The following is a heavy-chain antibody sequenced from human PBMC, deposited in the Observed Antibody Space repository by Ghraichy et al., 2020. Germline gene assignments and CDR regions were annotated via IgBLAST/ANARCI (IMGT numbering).Heavy chain of an antibody. J-gene: IGHJ4*02. CDR2: IIPIYGTT. Sequence: SVKVSCKASGGTFSDYAINWLRQAPGKGLEWMGGIIPIYGTTNYAQKFQGRVTITADDSTSTASMELSSLRSEDTAVYYCAKSYGDYENDYWGQGTLVTVSS. CDR1: GGTFSDYA. V-gene: IGHV1-69*13. CDR3: AKSYGDYENDY. D-gene: IGHD4-17*01.